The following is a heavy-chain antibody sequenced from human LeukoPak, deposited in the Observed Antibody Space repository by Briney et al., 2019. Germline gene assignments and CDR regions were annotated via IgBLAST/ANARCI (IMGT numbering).Heavy chain of an antibody. Sequence: GGSLRLSCAASGFTFSSYGMHWVRQAPGKGLEWVAFIRYDGSNKYYADSVKGRFTISRDNSKNTLYLQMNSLRAEDTAVYYCAKDPTTYDSSGPAFDYWGQGTLVTVSS. V-gene: IGHV3-30*02. CDR3: AKDPTTYDSSGPAFDY. CDR1: GFTFSSYG. D-gene: IGHD3-22*01. CDR2: IRYDGSNK. J-gene: IGHJ4*02.